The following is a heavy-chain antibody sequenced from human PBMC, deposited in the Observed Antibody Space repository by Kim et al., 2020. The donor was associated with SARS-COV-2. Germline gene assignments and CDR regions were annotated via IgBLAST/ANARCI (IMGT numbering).Heavy chain of an antibody. Sequence: SQTLSLTCAISGDSVSSNSAAWHWIRQSPSRGLEWLGRTYYRSKWYNDYAVSVKSRITINPDTSKNQFSLQLNSVTPEDTAVYYCARDRSRRITMVRGVTLYYFDYWGQGTLVTVSS. CDR2: TYYRSKWYN. J-gene: IGHJ4*02. V-gene: IGHV6-1*01. CDR1: GDSVSSNSAA. CDR3: ARDRSRRITMVRGVTLYYFDY. D-gene: IGHD3-10*01.